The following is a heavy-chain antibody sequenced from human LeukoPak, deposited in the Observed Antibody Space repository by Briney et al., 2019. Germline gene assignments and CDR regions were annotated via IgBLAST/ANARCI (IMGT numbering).Heavy chain of an antibody. J-gene: IGHJ4*02. V-gene: IGHV3-23*01. CDR2: ISGSGGST. CDR3: AKDYGDYVFYFDY. Sequence: GGSLRLSCAASGFTFSSYAMSWVRQAPGKGLEWVSAISGSGGSTYYADSVKGRFTISRDNSKNTLYLQMNSLRAGDTAVYYCAKDYGDYVFYFDYWGQGTLVTVSS. D-gene: IGHD4-17*01. CDR1: GFTFSSYA.